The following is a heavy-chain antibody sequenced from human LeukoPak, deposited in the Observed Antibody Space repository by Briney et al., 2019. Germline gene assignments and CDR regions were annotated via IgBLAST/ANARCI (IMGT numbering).Heavy chain of an antibody. J-gene: IGHJ4*02. CDR2: IYYSGST. CDR1: GGSISSSSYY. V-gene: IGHV4-39*01. D-gene: IGHD2-15*01. CDR3: ARGGSGETQVLDY. Sequence: SETLSLTCTVSGGSISSSSYYWGWIRQPPGKGLEWIGSIYYSGSTYYNPSLKSRVTISVDTSKNQFSLKLSSVTAADTAVYYCARGGSGETQVLDYWGQGTLVTVS.